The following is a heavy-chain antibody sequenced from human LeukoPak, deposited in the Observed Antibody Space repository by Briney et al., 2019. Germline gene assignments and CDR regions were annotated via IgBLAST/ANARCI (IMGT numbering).Heavy chain of an antibody. J-gene: IGHJ4*02. CDR3: VRASIEGATILDY. CDR2: IWYDGSSK. V-gene: IGHV3-33*01. D-gene: IGHD1-26*01. Sequence: GGSLRLSCAASGFTFSSIGMHWVRQTPGKGLEWVAGIWYDGSSKYYTDSVQGRFTISRDNDRNTLFLQMNSLRAQDTAVYYCVRASIEGATILDYWGQGTLITVSS. CDR1: GFTFSSIG.